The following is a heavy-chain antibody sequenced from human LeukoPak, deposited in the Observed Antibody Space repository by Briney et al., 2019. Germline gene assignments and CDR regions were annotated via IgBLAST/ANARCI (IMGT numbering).Heavy chain of an antibody. J-gene: IGHJ5*02. CDR3: ARDEYSGYDSNWFDP. Sequence: RTSETLSLTCAVYGGSFSGYYWSWIRQPPGKGLEWIGEINHSGSTNYNPSLKSRVTISVDTSKNQFSLKLSSVTAADTAVYYCARDEYSGYDSNWFDPWGQGTLVTVSS. CDR2: INHSGST. V-gene: IGHV4-34*01. CDR1: GGSFSGYY. D-gene: IGHD5-12*01.